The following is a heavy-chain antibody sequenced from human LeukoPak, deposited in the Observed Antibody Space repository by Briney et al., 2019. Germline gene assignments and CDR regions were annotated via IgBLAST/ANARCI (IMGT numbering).Heavy chain of an antibody. CDR1: GGSISSGGYS. CDR3: ARPTIALLAFDI. CDR2: IYYSGST. D-gene: IGHD5-24*01. Sequence: PSETLSLTCAVSGGSISSGGYSWSWIRQPPGKGLEWIGYIYYSGSTYYNPSLKSRVTISVDTSKNQFSLKLSSVTAADTAVYYCARPTIALLAFDIWGQGTMVTVSS. V-gene: IGHV4-30-4*07. J-gene: IGHJ3*02.